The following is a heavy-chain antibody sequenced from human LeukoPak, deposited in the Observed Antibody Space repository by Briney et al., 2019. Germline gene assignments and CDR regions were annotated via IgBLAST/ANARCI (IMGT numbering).Heavy chain of an antibody. J-gene: IGHJ6*03. V-gene: IGHV1-69*13. D-gene: IGHD4-11*01. Sequence: SVKVSCKASGGTFSSYAISWVRQAPGQGLEWMGGIIPIFGTANYAQKFQGRVTITADESTSTAYMELSSLRSEDTAVYYCARVPTVTIYYYYYYMDVWGKGTTITVSS. CDR2: IIPIFGTA. CDR3: ARVPTVTIYYYYYYMDV. CDR1: GGTFSSYA.